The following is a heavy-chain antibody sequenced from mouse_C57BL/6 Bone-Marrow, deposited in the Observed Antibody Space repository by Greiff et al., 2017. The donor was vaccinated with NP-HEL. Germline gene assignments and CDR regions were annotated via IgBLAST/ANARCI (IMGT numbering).Heavy chain of an antibody. J-gene: IGHJ1*03. CDR1: GYTFTSYW. D-gene: IGHD1-1*01. Sequence: QVQLQQPGAELVKPGASVKLSCKASGYTFTSYWMHWVKQRPGQGLEWIGMIHPNSGSTNYNEKFKSKATLTVDKSSSTAYMQLSSLTSEDSAVYYCARHGSSPYWYFDVWGTGTTVTVSS. V-gene: IGHV1-64*01. CDR3: ARHGSSPYWYFDV. CDR2: IHPNSGST.